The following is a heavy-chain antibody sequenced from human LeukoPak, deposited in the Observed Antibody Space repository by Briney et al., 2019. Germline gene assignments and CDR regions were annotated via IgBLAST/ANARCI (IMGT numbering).Heavy chain of an antibody. CDR2: IYSGGST. Sequence: GESLRLSCAASGFTLSSNYMSWVRQAPGKGLEWVSDIYSGGSTYYADSVKGRFTISRDNSKNTLYLQMNSLRAEDTAVYYCARVPGQQRVIDPWGQGTLVTVSS. CDR1: GFTLSSNY. V-gene: IGHV3-66*01. J-gene: IGHJ5*02. CDR3: ARVPGQQRVIDP. D-gene: IGHD6-13*01.